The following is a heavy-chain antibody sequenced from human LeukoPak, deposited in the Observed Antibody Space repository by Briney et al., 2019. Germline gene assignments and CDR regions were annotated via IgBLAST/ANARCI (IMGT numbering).Heavy chain of an antibody. CDR1: GGSISSYY. Sequence: PSGTLSITCTVSGGSISSYYWSWIRQPPGKGLEWLGYIYYSGSTNYNPSLKSRVTISVDTSKNQFSLKLSSVTAADTAVYYCARAQGRDFWSGYPNWFDPWGQGTLVTVSS. J-gene: IGHJ5*02. CDR3: ARAQGRDFWSGYPNWFDP. CDR2: IYYSGST. D-gene: IGHD3-3*01. V-gene: IGHV4-59*01.